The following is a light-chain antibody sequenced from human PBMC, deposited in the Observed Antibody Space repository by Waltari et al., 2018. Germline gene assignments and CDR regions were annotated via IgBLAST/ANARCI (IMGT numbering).Light chain of an antibody. Sequence: EIVLTQSPGPLSLSPGERATLSCRASQSVGGTLAWYQQKHGQAPRLLMYGTSIRAPGTPDRFSGTGSGTDFSLTISRLEPEDCAVYYCQHYVRLPATFGQGTKVEIK. CDR2: GTS. V-gene: IGKV3-20*01. CDR1: QSVGGT. CDR3: QHYVRLPAT. J-gene: IGKJ1*01.